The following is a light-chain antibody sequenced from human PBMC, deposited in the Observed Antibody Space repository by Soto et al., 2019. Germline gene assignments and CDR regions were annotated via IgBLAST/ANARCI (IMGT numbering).Light chain of an antibody. Sequence: QSVLTQPPSLSGTPGQTLTISCFGSRSNIGNSIVHWYQQVPGTAPKHLIFMNSQRPSGVPDRFSASKSGTSASLVISELRSEDEADYYCVAWDDNLSARVFGGGTKVTVL. J-gene: IGLJ3*02. V-gene: IGLV1-47*01. CDR3: VAWDDNLSARV. CDR2: MNS. CDR1: RSNIGNSI.